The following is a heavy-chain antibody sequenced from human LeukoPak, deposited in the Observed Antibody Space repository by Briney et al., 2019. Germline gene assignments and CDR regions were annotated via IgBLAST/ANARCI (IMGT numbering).Heavy chain of an antibody. CDR2: IYPGDSDT. V-gene: IGHV5-51*01. CDR1: GYRFTSYW. CDR3: ARHTTASGDHYYGMDV. Sequence: GESLNISCKGSGYRFTSYWIGWVRQMPGKGLEWMGIIYPGDSDTRYSPSFQGQVTISADKSISTAYLQWSSLKALDTAMYYCARHTTASGDHYYGMDVWGQGTTVTVSS. D-gene: IGHD1-26*01. J-gene: IGHJ6*02.